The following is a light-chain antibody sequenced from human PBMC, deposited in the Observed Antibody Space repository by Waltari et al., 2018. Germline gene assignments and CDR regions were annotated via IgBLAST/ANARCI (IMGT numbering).Light chain of an antibody. V-gene: IGKV3-20*01. CDR2: GAS. CDR1: QTVAKNY. CDR3: QLYDSTHGFS. Sequence: EIVLTQSPGTLSLSPGERATLSCRASQTVAKNYVAWYHQKPGQAPRLLIYGASSRANGVPDRISGSGSGTDFTLTISRLEPEDFAVYFCQLYDSTHGFSFGQGTKLEIK. J-gene: IGKJ2*03.